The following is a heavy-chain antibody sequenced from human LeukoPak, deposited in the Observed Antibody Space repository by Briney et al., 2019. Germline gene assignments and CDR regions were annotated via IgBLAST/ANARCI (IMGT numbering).Heavy chain of an antibody. D-gene: IGHD6-13*01. V-gene: IGHV3-53*01. Sequence: QPGGSLRLSRAASGLSVSAYYTSWVRQAPGKGLEWVSVIDSGGSGGSTYYADSVKGRFTISRDNSKNTLFLQMNSLRAEDTAVYYCASDRDSSTWSYYWGQGTLVTVSS. CDR2: IDSGGSGGST. J-gene: IGHJ4*02. CDR3: ASDRDSSTWSYY. CDR1: GLSVSAYY.